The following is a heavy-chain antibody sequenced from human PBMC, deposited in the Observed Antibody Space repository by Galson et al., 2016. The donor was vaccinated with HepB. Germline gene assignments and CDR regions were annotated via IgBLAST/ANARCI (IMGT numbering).Heavy chain of an antibody. J-gene: IGHJ3*02. CDR1: GYTFTSYD. CDR2: MDPNSANT. CDR3: ARVKHYDFWTKAFDI. V-gene: IGHV1-8*01. Sequence: SVKVSCKASGYTFTSYDINWVRQAPGQGLEWMGWMDPNSANTGHAQKFQGRLSMTRNTSISTAYMELSSLRSEDTAIYYCARVKHYDFWTKAFDIWGQGTMVTVSS. D-gene: IGHD3-3*01.